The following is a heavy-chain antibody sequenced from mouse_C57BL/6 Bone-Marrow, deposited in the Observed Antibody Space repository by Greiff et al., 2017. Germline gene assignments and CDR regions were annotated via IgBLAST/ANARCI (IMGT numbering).Heavy chain of an antibody. CDR2: IDPGNGDT. CDR3: ASHPAYSNYCYAMDY. Sequence: EVQLQQSGTVLARPGASVKMSCKTSGYTFTSYWMHWVKQRPGQGLEWIGAIDPGNGDTRYNQKFKGKAKLTAVTSASTAYMQLSILTSKDTAVYYCASHPAYSNYCYAMDYGGQGTSVTVSA. CDR1: GYTFTSYW. J-gene: IGHJ4*01. V-gene: IGHV1-5*01. D-gene: IGHD2-5*01.